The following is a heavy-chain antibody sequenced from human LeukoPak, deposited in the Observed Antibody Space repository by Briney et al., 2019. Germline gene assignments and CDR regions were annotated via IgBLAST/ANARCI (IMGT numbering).Heavy chain of an antibody. J-gene: IGHJ6*02. CDR2: TNTNSDNT. V-gene: IGHV1-8*01. CDR3: ARAHYDILTGYYVYCYYGMDV. D-gene: IGHD3-9*01. CDR1: GYTFTSYD. Sequence: ASMKVSFSASGYTFTSYDISRERHATGPGLERMGWTNTNSDNTGYTQKFQDRVNMTRNTSISTAYMELCSLRSEDTAVYYCARAHYDILTGYYVYCYYGMDVWGQGTTVTVSS.